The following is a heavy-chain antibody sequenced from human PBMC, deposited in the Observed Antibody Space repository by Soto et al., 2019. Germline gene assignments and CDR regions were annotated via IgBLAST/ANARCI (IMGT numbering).Heavy chain of an antibody. V-gene: IGHV4-30-4*01. D-gene: IGHD3-22*01. CDR1: GGSISSGDYY. CDR3: ARAVDYYDSSGNYYYYYGMDV. CDR2: IYYSGST. J-gene: IGHJ6*02. Sequence: PSETLSLTCTVSGGSISSGDYYWSWIRQPPGKGLEWIGYIYYSGSTYYNPSLKSRVTISVDTSKNQFSLKVSSVTAADTAVYYCARAVDYYDSSGNYYYYYGMDVWGQGTTVTVSS.